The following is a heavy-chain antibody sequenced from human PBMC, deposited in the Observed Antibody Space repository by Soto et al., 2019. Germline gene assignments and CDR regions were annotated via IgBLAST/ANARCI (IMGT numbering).Heavy chain of an antibody. V-gene: IGHV4-61*01. CDR3: ARECSSGWPNNWFDP. J-gene: IGHJ5*02. Sequence: SETLSLTCTVSGGSVSSGSYYWSWIRQPPGKGLEWIGYIYYSGSTNYNPSLKSRVTISVDTSKYQFSLKLSSGTAADTAVDYCARECSSGWPNNWFDPWGQGTRVTVSS. CDR2: IYYSGST. D-gene: IGHD6-19*01. CDR1: GGSVSSGSYY.